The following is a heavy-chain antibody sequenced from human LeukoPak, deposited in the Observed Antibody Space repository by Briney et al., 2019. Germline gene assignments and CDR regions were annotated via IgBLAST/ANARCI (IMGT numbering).Heavy chain of an antibody. CDR3: VRGFLVVTGQGAFDY. J-gene: IGHJ4*02. V-gene: IGHV3-53*01. D-gene: IGHD6-19*01. CDR2: VYSGGST. Sequence: GGSLRLSCAASGLTVSSHYMSWVRQAPGKGLEWVSVVYSGGSTYYADSVKGLFTISRDNSRNTLYLQMNSLRAEDTAVYYCVRGFLVVTGQGAFDYWGQGTLVTVSS. CDR1: GLTVSSHY.